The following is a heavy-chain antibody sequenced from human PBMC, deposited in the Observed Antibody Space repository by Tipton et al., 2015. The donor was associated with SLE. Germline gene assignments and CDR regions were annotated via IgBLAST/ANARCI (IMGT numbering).Heavy chain of an antibody. CDR1: GFTFSSYS. V-gene: IGHV3-21*03. CDR3: ARDANYVVVVAASFDY. Sequence: SLRLSCAASGFTFSSYSMNWVRQAPGKGLEWVSSISSSSSYIYYADSVKGRFTISRDNAKNSLYLQMNSLRAEDTAVYYCARDANYVVVVAASFDYWGQGTLVTVSS. D-gene: IGHD2-15*01. J-gene: IGHJ4*02. CDR2: ISSSSSYI.